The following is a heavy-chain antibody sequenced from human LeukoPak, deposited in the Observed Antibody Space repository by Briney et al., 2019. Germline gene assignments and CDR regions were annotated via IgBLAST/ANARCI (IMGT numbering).Heavy chain of an antibody. Sequence: ASVKVSCKASGYTFTGYYMHWVRQAPGQGLEWMGWINPNSGGTNYAQKFQGRVTMTRDTSISTAYMELSRLRSDDTAVYYCARAPYYYDRSGYYYDYWGQGTLVTVSS. CDR2: INPNSGGT. CDR3: ARAPYYYDRSGYYYDY. CDR1: GYTFTGYY. D-gene: IGHD3-22*01. J-gene: IGHJ4*02. V-gene: IGHV1-2*02.